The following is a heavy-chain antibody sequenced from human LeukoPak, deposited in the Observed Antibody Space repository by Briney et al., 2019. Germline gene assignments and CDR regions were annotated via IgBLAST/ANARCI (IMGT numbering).Heavy chain of an antibody. CDR3: ARHMDV. V-gene: IGHV3-7*01. J-gene: IGHJ6*02. CDR1: GFTFSGYW. Sequence: GGSLRLSCAASGFTFSGYWMTWVRQAPGKGLEWVANVNQDGNNKNYVESVKGRFTISRDNAKNSLYLQMNSLRAEDTAVYYCARHMDVWGQGTTVTVSS. CDR2: VNQDGNNK.